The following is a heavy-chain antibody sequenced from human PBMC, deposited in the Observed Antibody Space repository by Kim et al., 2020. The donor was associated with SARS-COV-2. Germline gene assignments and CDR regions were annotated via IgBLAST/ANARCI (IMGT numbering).Heavy chain of an antibody. D-gene: IGHD3-10*01. CDR3: ARSYYYGSGYYFDY. Sequence: QKLRGRVTMTTDTSTSTAYMELRSLRSDDTAEYYCARSYYYGSGYYFDYWGQGTLVTVSS. J-gene: IGHJ4*02. V-gene: IGHV1-18*01.